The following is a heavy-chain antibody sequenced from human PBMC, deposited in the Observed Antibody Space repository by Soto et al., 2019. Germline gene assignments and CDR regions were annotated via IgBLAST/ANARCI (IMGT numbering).Heavy chain of an antibody. J-gene: IGHJ4*02. D-gene: IGHD1-26*01. Sequence: GESLKISCAASGFTFSSYAMHWVRQAPGKGLEYVSTINSNGGSTYYANSVKGRFTISRDNSKNTLYLQMGSLRAEDMAVYYCAREGGSYYFDYWGQGTLVTVSS. V-gene: IGHV3-64*01. CDR3: AREGGSYYFDY. CDR2: INSNGGST. CDR1: GFTFSSYA.